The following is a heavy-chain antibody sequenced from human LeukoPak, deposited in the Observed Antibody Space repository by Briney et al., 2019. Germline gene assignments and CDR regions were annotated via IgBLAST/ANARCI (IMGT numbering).Heavy chain of an antibody. V-gene: IGHV4-59*01. Sequence: PSETLSLTCTVSGGSISSYYWSWIRQPPGKGLEWIGYIYYSGSTNYNPSLKSRVTISVDTSKNQFSLRLSSVTAADTAVYYCARDKFMYYFGSASNRIDSWGQGTPVTVSS. CDR1: GGSISSYY. CDR2: IYYSGST. D-gene: IGHD3-10*01. J-gene: IGHJ4*02. CDR3: ARDKFMYYFGSASNRIDS.